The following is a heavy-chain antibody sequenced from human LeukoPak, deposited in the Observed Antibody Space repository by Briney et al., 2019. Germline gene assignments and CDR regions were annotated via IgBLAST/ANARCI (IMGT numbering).Heavy chain of an antibody. Sequence: PSETLSLTCAVYGGSFNGYYWSWIRQPPGKGLEWIGEINHSGSTNYNPSLKSRVTISVDTSKNQFSLKLSSVTAADTAVYYCARGGEYGSGSYSFDYWGQGTLVTVSS. CDR1: GGSFNGYY. V-gene: IGHV4-34*01. D-gene: IGHD3-10*01. CDR3: ARGGEYGSGSYSFDY. J-gene: IGHJ4*02. CDR2: INHSGST.